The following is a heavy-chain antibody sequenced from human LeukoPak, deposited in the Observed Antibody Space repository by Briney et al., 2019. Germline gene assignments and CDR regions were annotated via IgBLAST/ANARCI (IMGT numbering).Heavy chain of an antibody. Sequence: GGSLRLSCGASGFTFSSYGMHWVRQAPGKGLEWVAFIRYDGSNKYYADSVKGRFTISRDNAKNSLYLQMNSLRAEDTALYYCARERATLDYYYYMDVWGKGTTVTVSS. CDR2: IRYDGSNK. D-gene: IGHD5-12*01. V-gene: IGHV3-30*02. J-gene: IGHJ6*03. CDR1: GFTFSSYG. CDR3: ARERATLDYYYYMDV.